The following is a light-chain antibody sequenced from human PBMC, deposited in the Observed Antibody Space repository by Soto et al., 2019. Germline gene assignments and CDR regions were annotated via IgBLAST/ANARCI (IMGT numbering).Light chain of an antibody. Sequence: DIQMTQSPSSLSASVGDRVTITCRASQSISSYLNWYQQKPGKAPNLLIYSASKLHSGVPSRFNGSGSGTDFTLIISSLQPEDFATYYCQQSSSNPLTFGGGTRV. CDR3: QQSSSNPLT. CDR2: SAS. J-gene: IGKJ4*01. CDR1: QSISSY. V-gene: IGKV1-39*01.